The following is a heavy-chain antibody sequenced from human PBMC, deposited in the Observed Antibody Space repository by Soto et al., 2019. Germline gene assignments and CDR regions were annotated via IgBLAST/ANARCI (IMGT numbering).Heavy chain of an antibody. Sequence: PSETLSLTCTVSGGSISSYYWSWIRQPPGKGLEWIGYIYYSGSTNYNPSLKSRVTISVDTSKNQFSLKLSSVTAADTAVYYCARPLKNLDAFDIWGQGTMVTVSS. V-gene: IGHV4-59*08. CDR2: IYYSGST. J-gene: IGHJ3*02. CDR1: GGSISSYY. CDR3: ARPLKNLDAFDI.